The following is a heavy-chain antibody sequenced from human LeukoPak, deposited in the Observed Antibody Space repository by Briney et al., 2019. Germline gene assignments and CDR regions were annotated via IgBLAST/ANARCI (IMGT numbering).Heavy chain of an antibody. J-gene: IGHJ4*02. CDR3: ARAGSRGGIFDY. V-gene: IGHV4-34*01. CDR1: GGSFSGYY. D-gene: IGHD3-10*01. Sequence: SETLSLTCAVYGGSFSGYYWSWIRQPPGKGLEWIGEINHSGSTNYNPSLKSRVTISVDASKNQFSLKLSSVTAADTAVYYCARAGSRGGIFDYWGQGTLVTVSS. CDR2: INHSGST.